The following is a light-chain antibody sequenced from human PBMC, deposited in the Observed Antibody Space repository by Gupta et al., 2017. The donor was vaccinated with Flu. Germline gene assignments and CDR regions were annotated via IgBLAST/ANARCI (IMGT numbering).Light chain of an antibody. CDR2: EVS. CDR1: SSDVGTYNN. CDR3: SSYTSNTALYA. Sequence: QSALTQPASVSGSPGQSITIFCTGTSSDVGTYNNVSWYLQHPGKAPKLMIYEVSNRPSGVSNRFSGSKSGSTASLTISGLQAEDEADYYCSSYTSNTALYAFGTGTKVTVL. J-gene: IGLJ1*01. V-gene: IGLV2-14*01.